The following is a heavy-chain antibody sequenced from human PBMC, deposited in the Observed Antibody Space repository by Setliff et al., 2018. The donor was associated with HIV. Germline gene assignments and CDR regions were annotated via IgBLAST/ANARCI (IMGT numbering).Heavy chain of an antibody. CDR3: ARGRRGKTGTTRYYYYYMDV. CDR1: GGSFSGHQ. Sequence: PSETLSLTCAVYGGSFSGHQWSWIRQPPGEGLEWIGEINQSGSTNYNPSLKSRVTISVATSKNQFSLKLSSVTAADTAVYYCARGRRGKTGTTRYYYYYMDVWGKGTTVTVSS. D-gene: IGHD1-1*01. V-gene: IGHV4-34*01. CDR2: INQSGST. J-gene: IGHJ6*03.